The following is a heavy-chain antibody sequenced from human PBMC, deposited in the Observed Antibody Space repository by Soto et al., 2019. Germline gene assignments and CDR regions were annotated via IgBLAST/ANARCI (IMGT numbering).Heavy chain of an antibody. CDR3: ARDSPIGSTFSGYDAIDY. V-gene: IGHV1-69*08. CDR2: IIPLLTTS. Sequence: QVQLEQSGAEVKKPGSSVRVSCKASGGPFSNDIITWVRQAPGQGLEWMGRIIPLLTTSTYAQKFQGRLPITADRSTGTAYMALKNLTSADTAVYYCARDSPIGSTFSGYDAIDYWGQGTRITVSS. J-gene: IGHJ4*02. D-gene: IGHD5-12*01. CDR1: GGPFSNDI.